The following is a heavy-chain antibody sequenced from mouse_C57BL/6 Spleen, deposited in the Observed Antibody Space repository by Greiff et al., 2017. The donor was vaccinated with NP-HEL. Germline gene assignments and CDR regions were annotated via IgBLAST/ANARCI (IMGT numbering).Heavy chain of an antibody. CDR3: ARKGDWDGSWFAY. J-gene: IGHJ3*01. CDR1: GYAFTNYL. Sequence: VQLQQSGAELVRPGTSVKVSCKASGYAFTNYLIEWVKQRPGQGLEWIGVINPGSGGTNYNEKFKGKATLTADKSSSTAYMQLSSLTSEDSAVYFCARKGDWDGSWFAYWGQGTLVTVSA. CDR2: INPGSGGT. D-gene: IGHD4-1*01. V-gene: IGHV1-54*01.